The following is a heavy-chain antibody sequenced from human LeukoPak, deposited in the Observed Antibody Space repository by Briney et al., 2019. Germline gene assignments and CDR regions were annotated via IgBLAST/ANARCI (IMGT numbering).Heavy chain of an antibody. CDR3: ARSEFRDWLQLRDY. J-gene: IGHJ4*02. V-gene: IGHV1-46*01. D-gene: IGHD5-24*01. CDR2: INPSGGIT. CDR1: GYTFTSYH. Sequence: ASVKVSCKASGYTFTSYHMDWVRQAPGQGLEWMGIINPSGGITSYAQKFQGRVTMTRDTSTSTVYMELSSLRSDDPAVYYCARSEFRDWLQLRDYWGQGTLVTVSS.